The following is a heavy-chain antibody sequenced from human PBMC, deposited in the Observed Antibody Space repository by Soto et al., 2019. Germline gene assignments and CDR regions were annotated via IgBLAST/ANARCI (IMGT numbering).Heavy chain of an antibody. CDR1: GFTFSSYG. J-gene: IGHJ4*02. D-gene: IGHD3-3*01. CDR3: AKHDLAIFGVFINY. CDR2: ISYDGSNK. V-gene: IGHV3-30*18. Sequence: GGSLRLSCTASGFTFSSYGMHWVRQAPAKGLEWVAVISYDGSNKYYADSVKGRFTISRDNSTNTLYLQMNSLIAEDTAVYYCAKHDLAIFGVFINYWGQGTLVTVSS.